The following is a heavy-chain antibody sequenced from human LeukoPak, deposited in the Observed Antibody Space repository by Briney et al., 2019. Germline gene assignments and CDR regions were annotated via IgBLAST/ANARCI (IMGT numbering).Heavy chain of an antibody. J-gene: IGHJ4*02. D-gene: IGHD4-23*01. Sequence: ASVKVSCKASGYTFTSYAMNWVRQAPGEGLEWMGWINTNTGNPTYAQGFTGRFVFSLGTSVSTAYLQISSLKAEDTAVYYCAIEVTTVVTPGDDYWGQGTLVTVSS. CDR3: AIEVTTVVTPGDDY. V-gene: IGHV7-4-1*02. CDR1: GYTFTSYA. CDR2: INTNTGNP.